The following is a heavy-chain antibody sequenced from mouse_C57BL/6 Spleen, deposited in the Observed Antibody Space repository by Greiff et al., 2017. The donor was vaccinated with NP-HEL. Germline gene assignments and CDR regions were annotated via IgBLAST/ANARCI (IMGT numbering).Heavy chain of an antibody. Sequence: QVQLKQPGAELVKPGASVKLSCKASGYTFTSYWMHWVKQRPGRGLEWIGRIDPNSGGTKYNEKFKSKATLTVDKPSSTADMQLSSLTSEDAAVYYWARRTGWDGGDFDDGGQGTTLTVSS. D-gene: IGHD4-1*01. V-gene: IGHV1-72*01. CDR1: GYTFTSYW. CDR2: IDPNSGGT. J-gene: IGHJ2*01. CDR3: ARRTGWDGGDFDD.